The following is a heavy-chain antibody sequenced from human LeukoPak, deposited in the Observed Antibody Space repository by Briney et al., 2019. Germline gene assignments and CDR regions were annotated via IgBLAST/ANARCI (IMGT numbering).Heavy chain of an antibody. D-gene: IGHD5-24*01. CDR2: ISYSGSS. CDR1: GGSISSSRYY. Sequence: SETLSCTCTVSGGSISSSRYYWGWIRQPPGKGLEWIASISYSGSSYYNPSLKSRVTISVDTSKNQFSLKLSSVTAADTAVYYCAREVYGLEMATLGLGYMDVWGKGTTVTVSS. CDR3: AREVYGLEMATLGLGYMDV. V-gene: IGHV4-39*07. J-gene: IGHJ6*03.